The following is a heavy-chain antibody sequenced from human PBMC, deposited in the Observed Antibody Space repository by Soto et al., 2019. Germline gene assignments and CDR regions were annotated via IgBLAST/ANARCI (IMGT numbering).Heavy chain of an antibody. Sequence: PSETLSLTCTVSGGSISSYYWSWIRQPPGKGLEWIGYIYDSGNTNYNPSLKSRATISVDTSKNQFPLKLSSVTAADTAVYYYARERALRLERRHYFDNWGQGTLVTVSS. V-gene: IGHV4-59*12. J-gene: IGHJ4*01. CDR3: ARERALRLERRHYFDN. CDR1: GGSISSYY. D-gene: IGHD1-1*01. CDR2: IYDSGNT.